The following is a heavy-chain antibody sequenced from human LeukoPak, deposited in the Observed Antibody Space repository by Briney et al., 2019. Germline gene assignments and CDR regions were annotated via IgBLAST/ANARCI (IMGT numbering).Heavy chain of an antibody. D-gene: IGHD1-26*01. CDR1: GFTFSSFG. V-gene: IGHV3-21*06. J-gene: IGHJ6*03. CDR2: ITSSSSYI. Sequence: PGGSLRLSCAASGFTFSSFGMNWVRQAPGKGLEWVSSITSSSSYIYYADSVKGRFTISRDNAKNSLYLQMDSLRVEDTAEYYCARDPYSGNYGAYYYYYMDVWGKGTTVTVSS. CDR3: ARDPYSGNYGAYYYYYMDV.